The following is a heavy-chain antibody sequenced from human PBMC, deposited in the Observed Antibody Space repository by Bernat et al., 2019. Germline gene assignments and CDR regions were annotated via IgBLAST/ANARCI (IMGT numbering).Heavy chain of an antibody. CDR2: IIPIFGTA. CDR3: ASGVITFGGVIVGDYYYYGMDV. V-gene: IGHV1-69*06. D-gene: IGHD3-16*02. CDR1: GGTFSSYA. Sequence: QVQLVQSGAEVKKPGSSVKVSCKASGGTFSSYAISWVRQAPGQGLEWMGGIIPIFGTANYAQKFQGRVTITADKSTSTAYMELSSLRSEDTAVYYCASGVITFGGVIVGDYYYYGMDVWGQGTKVTVSS. J-gene: IGHJ6*02.